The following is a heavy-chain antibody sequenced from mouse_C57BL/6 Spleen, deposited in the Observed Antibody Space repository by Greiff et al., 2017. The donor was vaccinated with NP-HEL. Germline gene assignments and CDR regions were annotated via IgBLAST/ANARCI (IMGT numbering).Heavy chain of an antibody. Sequence: VQLQQPGAELVRPGTSVKLSCKASGYTFTSYWMHWVKQRPGQGLEWIGVIDPSDSYTNYNQKFKGKATLTVDTSSSTAYMQLSSLTSEDSAVYYCARWGITTAKYFDNWGQGTTLTVSS. D-gene: IGHD1-1*01. CDR3: ARWGITTAKYFDN. CDR1: GYTFTSYW. V-gene: IGHV1-59*01. J-gene: IGHJ2*01. CDR2: IDPSDSYT.